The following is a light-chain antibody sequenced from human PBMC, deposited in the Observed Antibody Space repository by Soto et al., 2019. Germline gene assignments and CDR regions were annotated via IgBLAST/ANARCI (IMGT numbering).Light chain of an antibody. Sequence: IQMTQSPSSLSTSVGDRVTITCRSNQSIVNYLNWYQHKPGRAPKLLISGAYTLQNAVPSRFSGSGSGTDFVLTINALQAEDFATYYCQQSFSTPPSFGQGTKLEIK. CDR2: GAY. V-gene: IGKV1-39*01. CDR3: QQSFSTPPS. J-gene: IGKJ2*01. CDR1: QSIVNY.